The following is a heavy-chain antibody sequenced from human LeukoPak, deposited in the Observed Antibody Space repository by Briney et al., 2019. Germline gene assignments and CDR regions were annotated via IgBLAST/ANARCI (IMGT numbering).Heavy chain of an antibody. CDR2: INHSGST. Sequence: PSETLSLTCAVYGGSFSGYYWSWIRQPPGKGLEWIGEINHSGSTNYNPSLKSRVTISVDTPKNQFSLKLSSVTAADTAGDYRGRRRRRLSITMVQGVIGWFDPCGQGTLVTVSS. CDR1: GGSFSGYY. V-gene: IGHV4-34*01. D-gene: IGHD3-10*01. J-gene: IGHJ5*02. CDR3: GRRRRRLSITMVQGVIGWFDP.